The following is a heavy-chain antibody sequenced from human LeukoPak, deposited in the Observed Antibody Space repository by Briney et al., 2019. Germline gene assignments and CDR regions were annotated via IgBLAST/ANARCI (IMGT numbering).Heavy chain of an antibody. D-gene: IGHD3-22*01. CDR2: ISTYNGNT. J-gene: IGHJ4*02. CDR3: ARESYYESNGYYTYFDY. V-gene: IGHV1-18*01. Sequence: GASVKVSCKASGYTFTRYGFSWVRQAPGQGLEWMGWISTYNGNTNYAQKLQGRVTMTTETSTSTAYMELRSLRSDDTAVYYCARESYYESNGYYTYFDYWGQGTLVTVSS. CDR1: GYTFTRYG.